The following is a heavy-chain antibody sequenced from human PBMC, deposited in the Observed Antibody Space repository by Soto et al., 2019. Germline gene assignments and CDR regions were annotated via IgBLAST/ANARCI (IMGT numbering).Heavy chain of an antibody. J-gene: IGHJ4*02. CDR1: GFTIGSYG. V-gene: IGHV3-33*01. CDR2: LWYDGDDK. Sequence: QVLLVESGGGVVQPGTSLRLSCAASGFTIGSYGMHWVRQAPGKGLEWVAGLWYDGDDKYYGDSVKGRLTTSRDNSRNTLYLQMNSLRAEDTAVYYCVRGPYYGLYYFDSWGQGTLVSVSS. CDR3: VRGPYYGLYYFDS. D-gene: IGHD3-10*01.